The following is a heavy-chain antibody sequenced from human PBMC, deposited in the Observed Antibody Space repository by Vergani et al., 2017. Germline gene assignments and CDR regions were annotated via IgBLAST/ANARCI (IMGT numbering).Heavy chain of an antibody. CDR3: AKVGRSEVAGTFGAFDI. J-gene: IGHJ3*02. D-gene: IGHD6-19*01. CDR1: GFTFSNSA. Sequence: EVHLLESGGGLVQSGGSLRLSCAASGFTFSNSAVSWVRQAPGGGLVWVSTLSASDRRTHYADSVKGRFTISRDISKNTLFLHMNSLRPEDTAVYYCAKVGRSEVAGTFGAFDIWGQGTMVTVSS. V-gene: IGHV3-23*01. CDR2: LSASDRRT.